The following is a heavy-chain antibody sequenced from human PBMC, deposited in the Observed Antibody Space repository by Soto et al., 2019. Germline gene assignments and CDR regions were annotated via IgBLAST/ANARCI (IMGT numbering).Heavy chain of an antibody. J-gene: IGHJ6*02. CDR2: IGRGDDK. CDR1: GFTSAEDV. CDR3: AKDGTTGGQHYYGMDV. V-gene: IGHV3-23*01. Sequence: PGGPLRPPCEASGFTSAEDVMNCVRQGPGKGLEWVSTIGRGDDKYYADSVKGRFTISRDTSKNKMFLQMNSLRAEDTALYFCAKDGTTGGQHYYGMDVWGQGTTVTVSS. D-gene: IGHD2-15*01.